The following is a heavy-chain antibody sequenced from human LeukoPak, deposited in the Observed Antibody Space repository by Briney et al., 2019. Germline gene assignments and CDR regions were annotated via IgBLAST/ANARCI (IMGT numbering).Heavy chain of an antibody. D-gene: IGHD2-15*01. CDR1: GFTFSDYY. Sequence: GGSLRLSCAAPGFTFSDYYMSWIRQAPGKGLEWVSYISSSGSTIYYADSVKGRFTISRDNAKNSLYLQMNSLRAEDTAVYYCASDCSGGSCYDAFDIWGQGTMVTVSS. J-gene: IGHJ3*02. V-gene: IGHV3-11*04. CDR2: ISSSGSTI. CDR3: ASDCSGGSCYDAFDI.